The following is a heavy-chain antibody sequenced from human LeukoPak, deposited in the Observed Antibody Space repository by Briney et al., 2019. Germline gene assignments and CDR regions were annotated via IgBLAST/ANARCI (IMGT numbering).Heavy chain of an antibody. Sequence: GGSLRLSCAASGFTFSSYSMNWVRQAPGKGLEWVSSISSSSSYIYYADSVKGRFTISRDNAKNSLYLQMNSLRAEDTAVYYCARAPSSLSYFDYWGQGTLVTVSS. CDR2: ISSSSSYI. V-gene: IGHV3-21*01. J-gene: IGHJ4*02. CDR1: GFTFSSYS. CDR3: ARAPSSLSYFDY. D-gene: IGHD6-6*01.